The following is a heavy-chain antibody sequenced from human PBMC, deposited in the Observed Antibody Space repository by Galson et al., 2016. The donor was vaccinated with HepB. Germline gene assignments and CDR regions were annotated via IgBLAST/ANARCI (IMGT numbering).Heavy chain of an antibody. Sequence: TLSLTCTVSGGSISSGSYYWSWIRQPAGKGLEWIGRIYTSGSTNYNPSLKSRVTISVDTSKNQFSLRLSSVTAADTAVYYCASAYGSTLRGNWFDPWGQGTLATVSS. CDR3: ASAYGSTLRGNWFDP. CDR1: GGSISSGSYY. CDR2: IYTSGST. D-gene: IGHD3-10*01. V-gene: IGHV4-61*02. J-gene: IGHJ5*02.